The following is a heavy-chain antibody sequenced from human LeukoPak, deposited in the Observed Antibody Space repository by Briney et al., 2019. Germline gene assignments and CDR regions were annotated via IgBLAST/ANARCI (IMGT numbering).Heavy chain of an antibody. V-gene: IGHV1-69*04. CDR3: ARGSVVPAAKEGNGMDV. CDR1: GGTLCSYA. CDR2: IIPILGIA. D-gene: IGHD2-2*01. Sequence: GASVKVSCKASGGTLCSYAISWLRQAPGQGLEWMGRIIPILGIANYAQKFQGRVTITADKSTSTAYMELSSLRSEDTAVYYCARGSVVPAAKEGNGMDVWGQGTTVTVSS. J-gene: IGHJ6*02.